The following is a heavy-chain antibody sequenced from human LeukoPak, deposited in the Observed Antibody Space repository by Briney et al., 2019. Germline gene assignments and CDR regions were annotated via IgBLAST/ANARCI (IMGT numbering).Heavy chain of an antibody. CDR3: ARTYCGGDCHFFYYNYYMDV. D-gene: IGHD2-21*02. Sequence: SETLSLTCTVSGYSIRSSYYWGRIRQPPGTGPEWIGSIFRDGTAYYNPSLKSRVSISVDTSRNQFFLNLRSVTAADTAVYFCARTYCGGDCHFFYYNYYMDVWGKGTTVTVSS. CDR2: IFRDGTA. V-gene: IGHV4-38-2*02. CDR1: GYSIRSSYY. J-gene: IGHJ6*03.